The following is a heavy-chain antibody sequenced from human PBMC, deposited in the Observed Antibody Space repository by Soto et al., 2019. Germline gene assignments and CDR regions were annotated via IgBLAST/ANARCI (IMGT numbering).Heavy chain of an antibody. J-gene: IGHJ3*01. CDR1: GDSISSYS. Sequence: QVQLQESGPGLVKPSETLSLTCTVSGDSISSYSLSWIRQPPGKGLEWMGYIFYIESPNYNPSLKSRVTISVDTSKSQFYLKLSSVTSADTAVYYCARQKYCNSWGGVFDVWGQGTKVTVSS. CDR2: IFYIESP. V-gene: IGHV4-59*08. D-gene: IGHD6-6*01. CDR3: ARQKYCNSWGGVFDV.